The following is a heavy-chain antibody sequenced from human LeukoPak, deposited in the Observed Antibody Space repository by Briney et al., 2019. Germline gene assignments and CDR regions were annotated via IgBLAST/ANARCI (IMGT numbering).Heavy chain of an antibody. J-gene: IGHJ3*02. CDR3: AGRYYYGSGLPAFDI. D-gene: IGHD3-10*01. Sequence: PSETLSLTCTVSGGSISSYYWSWIRQPPGKGLEWIGYIYYSGSTNYNPSLKSRVTISVDTSKNQFSLKLSSVTAADTAVYYCAGRYYYGSGLPAFDIWGQGTMVTVSS. V-gene: IGHV4-59*01. CDR2: IYYSGST. CDR1: GGSISSYY.